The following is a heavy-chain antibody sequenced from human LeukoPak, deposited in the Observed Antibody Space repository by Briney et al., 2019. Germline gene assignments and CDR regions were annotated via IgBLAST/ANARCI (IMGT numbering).Heavy chain of an antibody. J-gene: IGHJ6*03. CDR3: ARGHGSYYYYMDV. D-gene: IGHD3-10*01. CDR2: INPNSGGT. V-gene: IGHV1-2*02. CDR1: GYTFTDFY. Sequence: AASVKVSCKASGYTFTDFYILWVRQAPGQGLEWLGWINPNSGGTDYAQNFQGRVTMGRDTSTSTAYMELSRLRSDVTAVYHCARGHGSYYYYMDVWGKGTTVTVSS.